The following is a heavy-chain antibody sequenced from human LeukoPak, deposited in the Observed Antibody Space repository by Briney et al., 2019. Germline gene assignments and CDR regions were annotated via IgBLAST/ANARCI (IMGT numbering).Heavy chain of an antibody. CDR3: ARSDDYYDSSGYYVEYFQH. CDR1: GYTFTGYY. V-gene: IGHV1-2*02. D-gene: IGHD3-22*01. CDR2: INPNSGGT. J-gene: IGHJ1*01. Sequence: GASVKVSCKASGYTFTGYYMHWVRQAPGQGLEWMGWINPNSGGTNYAQKFQGRVTMTRDTSISTAYMELSRLRSDDTAVYYCARSDDYYDSSGYYVEYFQHWGQGTLVTVSS.